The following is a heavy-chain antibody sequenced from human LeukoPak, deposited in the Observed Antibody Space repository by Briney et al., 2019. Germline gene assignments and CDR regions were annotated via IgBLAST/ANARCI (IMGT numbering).Heavy chain of an antibody. V-gene: IGHV4-59*01. CDR2: IYYGGST. Sequence: PSETLPLTCSVSGDPINSNYWSWMPQPPGKGLEWIGYIYYGGSTNYNPSLKSRVRMSGDTSKTQFSLNLSSVTAADTAVYYCARLLAGCPGGRCRAHFDYWGQGTLVTVSS. D-gene: IGHD2-15*01. CDR3: ARLLAGCPGGRCRAHFDY. CDR1: GDPINSNY. J-gene: IGHJ4*02.